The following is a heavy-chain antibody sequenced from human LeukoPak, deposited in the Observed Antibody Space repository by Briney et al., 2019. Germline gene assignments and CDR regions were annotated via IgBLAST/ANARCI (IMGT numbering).Heavy chain of an antibody. J-gene: IGHJ6*02. D-gene: IGHD3-3*01. CDR2: IKQDGSEK. V-gene: IGHV3-7*01. CDR3: ARDYDFWSGYQHYYYYYGMDV. CDR1: GFTFSSYW. Sequence: TGGSLRLSCAAFGFTFSSYWMSWVRQAPGKGLEWVANIKQDGSEKYYVDSVKGRFTISRDNAKNSLYLQMNSLRAEDTAVYYCARDYDFWSGYQHYYYYYGMDVWGQGTTVTVSS.